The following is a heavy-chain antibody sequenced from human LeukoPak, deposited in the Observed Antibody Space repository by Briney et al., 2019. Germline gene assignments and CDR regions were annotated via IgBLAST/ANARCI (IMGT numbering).Heavy chain of an antibody. CDR2: IIPIFGTA. CDR1: GGTFSIYA. V-gene: IGHV1-69*13. CDR3: ASKGYRWDYGDYGYGMDV. D-gene: IGHD4-17*01. J-gene: IGHJ6*02. Sequence: SVKVSCKASGGTFSIYAISWVRQAPGQGLEWMGGIIPIFGTANYAQKFQGRVTITADESTSTAYMELSSLRSEDTAVYYCASKGYRWDYGDYGYGMDVWGQGTTVTVSS.